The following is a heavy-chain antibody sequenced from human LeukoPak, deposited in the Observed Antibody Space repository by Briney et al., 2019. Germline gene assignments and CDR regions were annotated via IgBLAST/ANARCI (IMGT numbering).Heavy chain of an antibody. J-gene: IGHJ4*02. CDR2: INSDGSSR. CDR3: ASGSSHRIGAGGYY. CDR1: GFTFSNYL. V-gene: IGHV3-74*01. Sequence: GGSLRLSCAASGFTFSNYLMHWVRQAPGKGLVWVSRINSDGSSRNYPDSVKGRFTISRDNAKNTRYLQMNSLRAEDTAVEFWASGSSHRIGAGGYYWGPGTLVTVSS. D-gene: IGHD6-13*01.